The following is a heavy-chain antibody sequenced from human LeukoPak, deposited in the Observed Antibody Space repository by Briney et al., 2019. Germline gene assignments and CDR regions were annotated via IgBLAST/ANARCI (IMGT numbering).Heavy chain of an antibody. D-gene: IGHD3-16*01. V-gene: IGHV1-69*05. CDR2: IIPIFGTA. J-gene: IGHJ3*02. CDR1: GGTFSSYA. Sequence: SVKVSCKASGGTFSSYAISWVRQAPGQGLEWMGGIIPIFGTANYAQKFQGRVTITTDESTSTAYMELSSLRSDDTAVYYCARDLGSTVVWMIAFDIWGQGTMVTVSS. CDR3: ARDLGSTVVWMIAFDI.